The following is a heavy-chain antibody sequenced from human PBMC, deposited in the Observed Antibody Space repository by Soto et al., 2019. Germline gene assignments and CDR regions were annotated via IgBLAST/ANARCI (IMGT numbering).Heavy chain of an antibody. V-gene: IGHV3-33*01. J-gene: IGHJ4*02. Sequence: GGSLRLSCEAYGFTFNNYGMHWVRQAPGKGLEWVSVIWFDGSYKNYVDSVKGRFTISRDNAKDSLYLQMNSLRAEDTAVYYCARDGWSSGSFDYWGQGTLVTVSS. CDR3: ARDGWSSGSFDY. D-gene: IGHD6-19*01. CDR2: IWFDGSYK. CDR1: GFTFNNYG.